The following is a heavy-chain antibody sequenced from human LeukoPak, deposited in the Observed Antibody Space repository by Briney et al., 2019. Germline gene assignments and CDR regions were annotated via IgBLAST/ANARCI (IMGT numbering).Heavy chain of an antibody. Sequence: SETLSLTCTVSGGSISSSSYYWGWIRQPPGKGLEWIGNIYYGGSTYYNPSLKSRVTISVDASNNEFPLKLSSVTAADTAMYFCARTYNWNYGLNFGCWGQGTLVTVSS. D-gene: IGHD1-7*01. CDR1: GGSISSSSYY. V-gene: IGHV4-39*01. CDR2: IYYGGST. CDR3: ARTYNWNYGLNFGC. J-gene: IGHJ4*02.